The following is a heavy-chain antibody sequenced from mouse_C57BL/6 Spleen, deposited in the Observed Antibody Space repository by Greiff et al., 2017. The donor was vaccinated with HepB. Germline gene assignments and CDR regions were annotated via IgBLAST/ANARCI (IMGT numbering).Heavy chain of an antibody. Sequence: VQGVESGAELVKPGASVKISCKASGYAFSSYWMNWVKQRPGKGLEWIGQIYPGDGDTNYNGKFKGKATLTADKSSSTAYMQLSSLTSEDSAVYFCARYDYDVRAMDYWGQGTSVTVSS. CDR3: ARYDYDVRAMDY. CDR1: GYAFSSYW. D-gene: IGHD2-4*01. CDR2: IYPGDGDT. V-gene: IGHV1-80*01. J-gene: IGHJ4*01.